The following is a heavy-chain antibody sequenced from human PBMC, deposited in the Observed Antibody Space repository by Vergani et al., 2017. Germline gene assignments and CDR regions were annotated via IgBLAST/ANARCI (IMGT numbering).Heavy chain of an antibody. CDR2: ISYDGSNK. Sequence: QVQLVESGGGVVQPGRSLRLSCAASGFTFSSYAMHWVRQAPGKGLEWVAVISYDGSNKYYADSVKGRFTISRDNSKNTLYLQMNSLRAEDTAVYYCARSLKWLAHAFDIWGQGTMVTVSS. CDR1: GFTFSSYA. D-gene: IGHD6-19*01. CDR3: ARSLKWLAHAFDI. J-gene: IGHJ3*02. V-gene: IGHV3-30*04.